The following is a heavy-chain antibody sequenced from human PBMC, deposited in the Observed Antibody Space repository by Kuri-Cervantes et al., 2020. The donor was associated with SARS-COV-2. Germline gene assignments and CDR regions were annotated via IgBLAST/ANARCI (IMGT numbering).Heavy chain of an antibody. V-gene: IGHV3-74*01. D-gene: IGHD3-10*01. CDR2: INSDGSST. J-gene: IGHJ4*02. CDR3: AKYGFGRRGYFDY. Sequence: GESLKISCAASGFTFSSYWMHWVRQAPGKGLVWVSRINSDGSSTSYADSVKGRFTISRDNAKNTLYLQMNSLRAEDTAVYYCAKYGFGRRGYFDYWGQGTLVTVSS. CDR1: GFTFSSYW.